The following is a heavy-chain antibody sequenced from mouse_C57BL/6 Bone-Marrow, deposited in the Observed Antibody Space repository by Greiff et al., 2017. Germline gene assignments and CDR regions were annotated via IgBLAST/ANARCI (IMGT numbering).Heavy chain of an antibody. CDR2: IHPNSGST. V-gene: IGHV1-64*01. D-gene: IGHD4-1*01. CDR3: GRCLGRGYYAMDD. CDR1: GYTFTSYW. J-gene: IGHJ4*01. Sequence: QVQLQQPGAELVKPGASVKLSCKASGYTFTSYWMHWVKQRPGQGLEWIGMIHPNSGSTNYNEKFKSKATLTVDKSSSTAYMQLSSLTSEDSAVDNCGRCLGRGYYAMDDWGQGTSVTVSA.